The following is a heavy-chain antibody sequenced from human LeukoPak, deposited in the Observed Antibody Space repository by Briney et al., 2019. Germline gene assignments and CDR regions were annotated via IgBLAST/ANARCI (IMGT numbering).Heavy chain of an antibody. Sequence: SETLSLTYSVFGGSISSRNYSWGWIRQPPGQGLEWIGSFYYSGNTYYNPSLKSRVSMSVDTSKNQFSLKLSSVTAADTAVYYCANMGYSYAPGLFDPWGQGTLVTVSS. J-gene: IGHJ5*02. CDR2: FYYSGNT. CDR1: GGSISSRNYS. CDR3: ANMGYSYAPGLFDP. D-gene: IGHD5-18*01. V-gene: IGHV4-39*07.